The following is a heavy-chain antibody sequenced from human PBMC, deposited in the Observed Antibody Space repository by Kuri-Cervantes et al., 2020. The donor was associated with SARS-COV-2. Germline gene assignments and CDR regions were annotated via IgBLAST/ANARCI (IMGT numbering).Heavy chain of an antibody. CDR3: ASDLGYCSSTSCYNV. D-gene: IGHD2-2*02. Sequence: GESLKISCAASGFTVSSNYMSWVRQAPGKGLEWVSVIYSGGSTYYADSVKGRFTISRGNSKNTLYLQMNSLRAEDTAVYYCASDLGYCSSTSCYNVWGQGTTVTVSS. V-gene: IGHV3-66*01. CDR2: IYSGGST. J-gene: IGHJ6*02. CDR1: GFTVSSNY.